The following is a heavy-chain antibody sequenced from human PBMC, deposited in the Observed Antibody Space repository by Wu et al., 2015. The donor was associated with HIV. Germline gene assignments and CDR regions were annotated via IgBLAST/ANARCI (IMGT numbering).Heavy chain of an antibody. CDR3: VRGVRYNSGPEF. J-gene: IGHJ6*02. CDR2: MNPNSGNT. V-gene: IGHV1-8*02. D-gene: IGHD6-19*01. CDR1: GYTFTAHY. Sequence: QVQLEQSGAELAKPGASVRVSCQASGYTFTAHYIHWVRQATGQGLEWMGWMNPNSGNTGYAQKFKGRVTMTRNNSINTAYMELSSLRSEDTAVYYCVRGVRYNSGPEFWGQGTTVTVSS.